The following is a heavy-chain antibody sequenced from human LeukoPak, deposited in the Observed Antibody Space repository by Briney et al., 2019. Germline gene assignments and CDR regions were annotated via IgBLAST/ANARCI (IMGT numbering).Heavy chain of an antibody. D-gene: IGHD5-18*01. CDR1: GFTFSSYA. CDR3: AKSFTALGPFDY. Sequence: GGSLRLSCAASGFTFSSYAMNWVSQAPGKGLEWVSAISGSGGNTYYADSVKGRFTISRDNSKTTLYLQMNSLRAEDTAVYYCAKSFTALGPFDYWGQGTLVTVSS. J-gene: IGHJ4*02. CDR2: ISGSGGNT. V-gene: IGHV3-23*01.